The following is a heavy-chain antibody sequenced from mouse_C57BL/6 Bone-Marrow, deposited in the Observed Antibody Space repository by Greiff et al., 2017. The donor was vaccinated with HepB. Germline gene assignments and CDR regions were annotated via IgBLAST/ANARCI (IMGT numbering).Heavy chain of an antibody. D-gene: IGHD2-5*01. J-gene: IGHJ1*03. V-gene: IGHV3-6*01. CDR1: GYSITSGYY. CDR2: ISYDGSN. CDR3: ARGGYSNYWYFDV. Sequence: EVKLMESGPGLLKPSQSLSLTCSVTGYSITSGYYWNWIRQFPGNKLEWMGYISYDGSNNYNPSLKNRISITRDTSKNQFFLKLNSVTTEDTATYYCARGGYSNYWYFDVWGTGTTVTVSS.